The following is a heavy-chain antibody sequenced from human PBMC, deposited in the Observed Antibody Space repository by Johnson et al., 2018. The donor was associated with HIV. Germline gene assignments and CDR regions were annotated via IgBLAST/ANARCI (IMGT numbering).Heavy chain of an antibody. CDR2: ISYDGSNK. CDR3: ASDPVPAAIRAFDI. Sequence: VQLVESGGGVVQPGRSLRLSCAASGFTFSSYAMHWVRQAPGKGLEWVAVISYDGSNKYYADSVKGRFTISRDNSKNTLYLQMNSLRAEDTAVYYCASDPVPAAIRAFDIWGQGTMVTVSS. D-gene: IGHD2-2*01. CDR1: GFTFSSYA. V-gene: IGHV3-30-3*01. J-gene: IGHJ3*02.